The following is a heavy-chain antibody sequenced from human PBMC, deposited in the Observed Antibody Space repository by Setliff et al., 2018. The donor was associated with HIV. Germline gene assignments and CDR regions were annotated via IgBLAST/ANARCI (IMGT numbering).Heavy chain of an antibody. J-gene: IGHJ4*02. V-gene: IGHV3-15*01. CDR1: GFIFRNAW. CDR3: DTVAHSSALDY. Sequence: GGSLRLSCAASGFIFRNAWMSWVRQGPGKGLEWVGRIKSKADGGTTDYAAPVKDRFTISRDDSKNTLYLQMNSLKSEDTAVYYCDTVAHSSALDYWGQGTLVTVSS. CDR2: IKSKADGGTT. D-gene: IGHD6-19*01.